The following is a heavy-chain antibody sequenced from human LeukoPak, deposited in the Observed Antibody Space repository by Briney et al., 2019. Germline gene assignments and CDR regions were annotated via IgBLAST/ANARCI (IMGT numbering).Heavy chain of an antibody. Sequence: GRSLRLSCAASGFTFSSYGMHWVRQAPGKGLEWVAVISYDGSNKYYADSVKGRFTISRDNSKNTLYLQMNSLRAEDTAVYYCAKPQGVRGVRRDYYYYYGMDVWGQGTTVTVSS. CDR2: ISYDGSNK. D-gene: IGHD3-10*01. CDR3: AKPQGVRGVRRDYYYYYGMDV. V-gene: IGHV3-30*18. CDR1: GFTFSSYG. J-gene: IGHJ6*02.